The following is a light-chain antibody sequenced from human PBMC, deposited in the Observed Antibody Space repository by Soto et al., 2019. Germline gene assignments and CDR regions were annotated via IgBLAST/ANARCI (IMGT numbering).Light chain of an antibody. Sequence: EIVLTQSPGTLSLPPGERATLSCRASQSVSSNYLAWYQQKPGQAPRLLIYGASIRATGIPDRFSGSGPGTDFTLTISRLEPEDSAVYYCHQDDSIVQTFGQGTKVDIK. CDR1: QSVSSNY. J-gene: IGKJ1*01. V-gene: IGKV3-20*01. CDR3: HQDDSIVQT. CDR2: GAS.